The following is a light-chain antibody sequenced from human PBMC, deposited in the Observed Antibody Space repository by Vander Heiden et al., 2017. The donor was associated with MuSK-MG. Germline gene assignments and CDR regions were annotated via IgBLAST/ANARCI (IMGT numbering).Light chain of an antibody. CDR3: AAWDDSLNGWV. J-gene: IGLJ3*02. CDR1: SYIIGSNI. V-gene: IGLV1-44*01. Sequence: QSVLPQPSPAFLTPGQRATTPCSGRSYIIGSNIVKWYQQLPGTAPKLLIYSNNRRPSGVPDRFSDSKSGTSASLATSGLQAEDEADYYCAAWDDSLNGWVFGGGTKLTVL. CDR2: SNN.